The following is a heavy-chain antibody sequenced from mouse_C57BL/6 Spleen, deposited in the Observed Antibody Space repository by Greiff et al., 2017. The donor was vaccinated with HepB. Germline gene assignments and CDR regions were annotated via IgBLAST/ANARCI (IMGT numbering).Heavy chain of an antibody. V-gene: IGHV1-59*01. D-gene: IGHD1-1*01. Sequence: QVQLQQPGAELVRPGTSVKLSCKASGYTFTSYWMHWVKRRPGQGLEWTGVIAPSDSNTNYNQNFKGKATLTVDTSSSTAYMQLSSLTSEDSAVYYCAREVYYGSSPCFAYWGQGTLVTVSA. CDR2: IAPSDSNT. J-gene: IGHJ3*01. CDR1: GYTFTSYW. CDR3: AREVYYGSSPCFAY.